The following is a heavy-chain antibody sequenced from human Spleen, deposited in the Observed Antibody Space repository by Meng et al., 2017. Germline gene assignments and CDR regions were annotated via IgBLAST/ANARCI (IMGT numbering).Heavy chain of an antibody. D-gene: IGHD2-8*01. CDR3: ARDLSNEGSYYHYGMDV. Sequence: GESLKIPCAASGFTFDDYGMSWVRQAPGKGLEWVSGINWNGGSTGYADSVKGRFTISRDNAKNSLYLQMNRLRAEDTAVYYCARDLSNEGSYYHYGMDVWGQGTTVTVSS. V-gene: IGHV3-20*04. J-gene: IGHJ6*02. CDR1: GFTFDDYG. CDR2: INWNGGST.